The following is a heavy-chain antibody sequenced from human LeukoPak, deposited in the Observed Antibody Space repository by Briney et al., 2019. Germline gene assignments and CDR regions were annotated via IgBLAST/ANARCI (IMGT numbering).Heavy chain of an antibody. CDR3: ARAVEYSYGAGFDY. V-gene: IGHV3-53*04. CDR2: IYSGGST. CDR1: GLTVSSNY. D-gene: IGHD5-18*01. J-gene: IGHJ4*02. Sequence: GGSLRLSCAASGLTVSSNYMSWVRQAPGKGLEWVSVIYSGGSTYYADSVKGRFTISRHNSKNTLYLQMNSLRAEDTAVYYCARAVEYSYGAGFDYWGQGTLVTVSS.